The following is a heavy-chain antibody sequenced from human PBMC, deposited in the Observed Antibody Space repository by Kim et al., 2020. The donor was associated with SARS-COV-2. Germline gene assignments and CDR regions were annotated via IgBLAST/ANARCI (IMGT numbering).Heavy chain of an antibody. CDR2: ISSSSSYI. D-gene: IGHD6-19*01. V-gene: IGHV3-21*01. J-gene: IGHJ4*02. Sequence: GGSLRLSCAVSGFTFSSYSMNWVRQAPGKGLEWVSSISSSSSYIYYADSVKGRFTISRDNAKNSLYLQMNSLRAEDTAVYYCASSYSSGWSYFDYWGQGTLVTVSS. CDR3: ASSYSSGWSYFDY. CDR1: GFTFSSYS.